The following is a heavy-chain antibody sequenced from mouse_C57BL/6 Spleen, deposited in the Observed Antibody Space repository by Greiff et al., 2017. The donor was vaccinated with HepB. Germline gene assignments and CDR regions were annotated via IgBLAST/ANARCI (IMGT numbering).Heavy chain of an antibody. CDR2: IYPRSGNT. Sequence: VQGVESGAELARPGASVKLSCKASGYTFTSYGISWVKQRTGQGLEWIGEIYPRSGNTYYNGKFKGKATLTADKSSSTAYMELRSLTSEDSAVYFCARRLITTVVAKGYFDVWGTGTTVTVSS. J-gene: IGHJ1*03. CDR3: ARRLITTVVAKGYFDV. D-gene: IGHD1-1*01. CDR1: GYTFTSYG. V-gene: IGHV1-81*01.